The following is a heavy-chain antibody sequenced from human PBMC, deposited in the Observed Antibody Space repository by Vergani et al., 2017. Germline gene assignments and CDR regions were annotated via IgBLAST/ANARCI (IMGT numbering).Heavy chain of an antibody. V-gene: IGHV3-33*06. J-gene: IGHJ3*02. Sequence: VELVESGGGVVQPGKSLRLSCEASGFNFRKFGMHWVRQAPGKGLEWMAVIWLDGTNGNYADSVKGRFFISRDDSKDTVYLQLNSLSADDTAVYYCVXAKNGDLLDVFDSWGRGTKVTVSS. D-gene: IGHD3-10*01. CDR3: VXAKNGDLLDVFDS. CDR2: IWLDGTNG. CDR1: GFNFRKFG.